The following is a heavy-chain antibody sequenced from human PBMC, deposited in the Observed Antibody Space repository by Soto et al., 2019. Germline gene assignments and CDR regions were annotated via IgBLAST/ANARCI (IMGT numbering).Heavy chain of an antibody. CDR3: ARVGIFGVVIMGSLRAALVY. CDR2: INPSGGST. CDR1: GYTFTSYY. V-gene: IGHV1-46*01. J-gene: IGHJ4*02. Sequence: ASVKVSCKASGYTFTSYYMHWVRQAPGQGLEWMGIINPSGGSTSYAQKFQGRVTMTRDTSTSTVYMELSSLRSEDTAVYYCARVGIFGVVIMGSLRAALVYWGQGTLVTRLL. D-gene: IGHD3-3*01.